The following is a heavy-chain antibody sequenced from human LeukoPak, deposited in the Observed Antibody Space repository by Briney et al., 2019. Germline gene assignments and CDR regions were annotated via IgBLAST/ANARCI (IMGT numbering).Heavy chain of an antibody. CDR3: ARTHYYGSGAKYCFDY. J-gene: IGHJ4*02. CDR1: GDSITSFY. CDR2: FYYSRGT. Sequence: PSETLSLTCTVSGDSITSFYWSWIRQSPGKGLEWIGYFYYSRGTTYNPSLRSRATISADTSQNQFSLKLRSVTAADTAVYYCARTHYYGSGAKYCFDYWGQGTLVTVSS. D-gene: IGHD3-10*01. V-gene: IGHV4-59*01.